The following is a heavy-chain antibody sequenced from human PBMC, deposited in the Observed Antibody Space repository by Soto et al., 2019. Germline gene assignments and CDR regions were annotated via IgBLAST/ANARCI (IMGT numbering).Heavy chain of an antibody. Sequence: DVQLVESGGGLVQPGGSLRLSCAASGFTFSTSSMNWVRQAPGKGLEWVSYISSSSIIYYADSVKGRFTIPRDNVKNSLYLQMNSLRAEDTAVYYCATDLAIDPDVWGKGTTVTVSS. D-gene: IGHD5-12*01. J-gene: IGHJ6*04. V-gene: IGHV3-48*01. CDR2: ISSSSII. CDR1: GFTFSTSS. CDR3: ATDLAIDPDV.